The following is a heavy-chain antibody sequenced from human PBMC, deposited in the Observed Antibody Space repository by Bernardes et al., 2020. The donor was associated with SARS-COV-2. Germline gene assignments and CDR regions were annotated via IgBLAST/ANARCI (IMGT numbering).Heavy chain of an antibody. V-gene: IGHV1-24*01. CDR3: ATGPAAGTSNWFDP. CDR1: GYTLTELS. Sequence: ASVKVSCKVSGYTLTELSMHWVRQAPGKGLEWMGGFDPEDGETIYAQKFQGRVTMTEDTSTDTAYMELSSLRSEDTAVYYCATGPAAGTSNWFDPWGQGTQVTVSS. J-gene: IGHJ5*02. D-gene: IGHD6-13*01. CDR2: FDPEDGET.